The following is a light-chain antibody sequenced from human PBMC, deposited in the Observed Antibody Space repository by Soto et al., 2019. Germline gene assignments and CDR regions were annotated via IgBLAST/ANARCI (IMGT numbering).Light chain of an antibody. CDR3: QQYNKWPLT. CDR1: QSVSID. Sequence: EIVMTHSPATLSVSPGERATLSFSASQSVSIDVAWYQQTPGQAPRLLIYGASTRATGIPVRFSGSASGTEFTLSISSLQSEDYKVYYCQQYNKWPLTFGQGTKVDIK. J-gene: IGKJ1*01. V-gene: IGKV3-15*01. CDR2: GAS.